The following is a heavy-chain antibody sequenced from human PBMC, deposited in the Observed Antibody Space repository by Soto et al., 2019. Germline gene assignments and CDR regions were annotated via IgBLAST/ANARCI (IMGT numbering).Heavy chain of an antibody. CDR1: GGSISSYY. J-gene: IGHJ6*02. CDR2: IYYSGST. CDR3: ARDAGVVVTATYYYYGMDV. V-gene: IGHV4-59*01. Sequence: QVQLQESGPGLVKPSETLSLTCTVSGGSISSYYWSWIRQPPGKGLEWIGYIYYSGSTNYNPSLKSRVTISVDTSKNQFSLKLSSVTAADTAVYYCARDAGVVVTATYYYYGMDVWGQGTTVTVSS. D-gene: IGHD2-21*02.